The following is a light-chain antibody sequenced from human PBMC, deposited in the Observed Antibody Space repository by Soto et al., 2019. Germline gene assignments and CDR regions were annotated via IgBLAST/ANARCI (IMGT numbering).Light chain of an antibody. Sequence: EIVLTQSPVTLSLSPGEGATLSCRASHTISSNSLAWFQQKPGQAPRLLIYGASNGATGIPDRFSGGGSGTNFTLTIRRLEPEDFAVYYCHQYGSTPPWTFGQGTKVDIK. CDR2: GAS. V-gene: IGKV3-20*01. J-gene: IGKJ1*01. CDR3: HQYGSTPPWT. CDR1: HTISSNS.